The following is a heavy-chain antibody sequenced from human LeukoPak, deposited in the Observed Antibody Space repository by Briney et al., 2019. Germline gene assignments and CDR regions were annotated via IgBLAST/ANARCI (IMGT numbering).Heavy chain of an antibody. J-gene: IGHJ5*02. CDR2: ISYDGSNK. D-gene: IGHD1-26*01. V-gene: IGHV3-30*04. CDR3: ARDSAPFAVDVGPTDH. Sequence: GGSLRLSCAASGFTFSSYAMHWVRQAPGKGLEWVAVISYDGSNKYYADSVKGRFTISRDNSKNTLYLQMNSLRAEDTAVYYCARDSAPFAVDVGPTDHWGQGTLVTVSS. CDR1: GFTFSSYA.